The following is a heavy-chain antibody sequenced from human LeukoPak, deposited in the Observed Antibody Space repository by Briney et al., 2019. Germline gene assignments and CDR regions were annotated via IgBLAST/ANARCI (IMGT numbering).Heavy chain of an antibody. CDR1: GFTVSSNY. D-gene: IGHD2-2*01. J-gene: IGHJ3*02. V-gene: IGHV3-53*01. CDR3: AREGPGYCSSTSCYAPLDI. Sequence: PGGSLRLSCAASGFTVSSNYMSWVRQAPGKGLEWVSVIFSGGSTYYADSVKGRFTISRDNSKNTLYLQMNSLRAEDTAVYYCAREGPGYCSSTSCYAPLDIWGQGTMVTVSS. CDR2: IFSGGST.